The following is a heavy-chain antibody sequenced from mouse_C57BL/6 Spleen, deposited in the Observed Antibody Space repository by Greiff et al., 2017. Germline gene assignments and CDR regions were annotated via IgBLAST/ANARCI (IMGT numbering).Heavy chain of an antibody. Sequence: EVMLVESGEGLVKPGGSLKLSCAASGFTFSSYAMSWVRQTPEKRLEWVAYISSGGDYIYYADTVKGRFTISRDNARNTLYLQMSSLKSEDTAMYYCTRVVTTSFFDYWGQGTTLTVSS. D-gene: IGHD2-5*01. J-gene: IGHJ2*01. CDR3: TRVVTTSFFDY. V-gene: IGHV5-9-1*02. CDR1: GFTFSSYA. CDR2: ISSGGDYI.